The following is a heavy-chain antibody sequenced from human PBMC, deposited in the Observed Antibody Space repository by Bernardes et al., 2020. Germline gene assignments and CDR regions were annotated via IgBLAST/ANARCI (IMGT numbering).Heavy chain of an antibody. CDR2: ISSSSRTI. V-gene: IGHV3-48*02. J-gene: IGHJ6*02. D-gene: IGHD2-15*01. Sequence: GGSLRLSCAASGFTFSSYSMNWVRQAPGQGLEWVSYISSSSRTIYYADSVKGRFTISRDNAKNSLYLQMNSLRDEDTAVYYCARERDVVVVAAMDYYGMDVWGQGTTVTVSS. CDR1: GFTFSSYS. CDR3: ARERDVVVVAAMDYYGMDV.